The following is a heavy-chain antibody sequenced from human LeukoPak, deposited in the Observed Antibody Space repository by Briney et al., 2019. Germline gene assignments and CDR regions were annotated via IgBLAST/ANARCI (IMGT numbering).Heavy chain of an antibody. V-gene: IGHV3-21*01. CDR3: ARNQDWNDRGGLDY. Sequence: TAGGSLRLSCAASGFTFSSYSMNWVRQAPGKGLEWVSSISSSSSYIYYTDSLKGRFTISRDNARNSLYLQMNSLKAEDTAVYYCARNQDWNDRGGLDYWGQGTLVTVSS. D-gene: IGHD1-1*01. CDR1: GFTFSSYS. CDR2: ISSSSSYI. J-gene: IGHJ4*02.